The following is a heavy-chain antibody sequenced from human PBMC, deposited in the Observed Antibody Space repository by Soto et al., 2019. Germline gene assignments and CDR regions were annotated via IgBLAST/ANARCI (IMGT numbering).Heavy chain of an antibody. CDR3: AVFGYSSSQGTDY. CDR1: GGTFSRYT. V-gene: IGHV1-69*02. Sequence: GASVKVSWKGSGGTFSRYTISWVRPAPGQGLEWMGRIIPILGIANYAQKFQGRVTITADKSTSTAYMELSSLRSEDTAVYYCAVFGYSSSQGTDYWGQATLVTVSS. D-gene: IGHD6-6*01. J-gene: IGHJ4*02. CDR2: IIPILGIA.